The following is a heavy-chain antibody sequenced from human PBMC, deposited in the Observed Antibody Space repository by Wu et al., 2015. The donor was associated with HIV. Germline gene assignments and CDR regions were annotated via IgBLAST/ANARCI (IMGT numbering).Heavy chain of an antibody. J-gene: IGHJ6*02. Sequence: QVQLVQSGAEVKKPGSSVKVSCKASGGTFRNYAISWVRQAPGQGLEWMGRLIPLFGTANYGQKFHGRVTITSDESTKTAYMELSGLRSEDTAVYYCARGRLERSYFYYGLDVWGQGTTVTVSS. V-gene: IGHV1-69*13. D-gene: IGHD1-1*01. CDR2: LIPLFGTA. CDR1: GGTFRNYA. CDR3: ARGRLERSYFYYGLDV.